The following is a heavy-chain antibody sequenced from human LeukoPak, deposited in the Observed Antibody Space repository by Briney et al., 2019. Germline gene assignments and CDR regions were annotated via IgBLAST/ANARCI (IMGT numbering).Heavy chain of an antibody. CDR2: IKVDGSEK. CDR1: GFTFSNFW. CDR3: AKDRLPDGRWSLDY. J-gene: IGHJ4*02. Sequence: GGSLRLSCVASGFTFSNFWMSWVRQAPGKGLEWVANIKVDGSEKYYADSVKGRFTISRDNSKNTLYLQMNSLRAEDTAIYYCAKDRLPDGRWSLDYWGQGALVTVSS. D-gene: IGHD6-13*01. V-gene: IGHV3-7*03.